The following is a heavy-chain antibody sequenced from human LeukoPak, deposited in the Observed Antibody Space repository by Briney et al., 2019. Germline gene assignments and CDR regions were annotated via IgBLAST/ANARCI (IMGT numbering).Heavy chain of an antibody. CDR3: ARLGSAVAGTSRASFDY. CDR2: IYYSGST. D-gene: IGHD6-19*01. Sequence: KPSETLSLTCTVSGGSISSSSYYWGWIRQPPGQGLEWIGSIYYSGSTYYNPSLKSRVTISVDTSKNRFSLKLSSVTAADTAVHYCARLGSAVAGTSRASFDYWGQGTLVTVS. CDR1: GGSISSSSYY. J-gene: IGHJ4*02. V-gene: IGHV4-39*01.